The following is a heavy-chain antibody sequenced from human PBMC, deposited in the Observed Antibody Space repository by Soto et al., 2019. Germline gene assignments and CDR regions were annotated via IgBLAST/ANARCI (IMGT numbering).Heavy chain of an antibody. J-gene: IGHJ5*02. CDR1: GSTFSSYT. D-gene: IGHD6-13*01. Sequence: SVKVSCKASGSTFSSYTISWVRQAPGQGLEWMGRIIPILGIANYAQKFQGRVTITADKSTSTAYMELSSLRSEDTAVYYCARGGHSSSWNWFDPWGQGTLVTVSS. CDR3: ARGGHSSSWNWFDP. CDR2: IIPILGIA. V-gene: IGHV1-69*02.